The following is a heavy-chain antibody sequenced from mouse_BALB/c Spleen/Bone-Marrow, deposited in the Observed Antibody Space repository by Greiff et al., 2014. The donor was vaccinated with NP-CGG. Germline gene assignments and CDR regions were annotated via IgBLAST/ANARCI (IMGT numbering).Heavy chain of an antibody. CDR1: GYTFTSYW. CDR3: ARKGISTVIATAYYFDY. J-gene: IGHJ2*01. CDR2: IFPGTGTT. D-gene: IGHD2-4*01. Sequence: LQESGAELVKPGASAKLSCKTSGYTFTSYWIQWAKQRPGQGLGWIGEIFPGTGTTYYNEKFKDKATLTIDTSSSTAYMQLSSLTSEDSAVYFCARKGISTVIATAYYFDYWGQGSTLTVSS. V-gene: IGHV1S132*01.